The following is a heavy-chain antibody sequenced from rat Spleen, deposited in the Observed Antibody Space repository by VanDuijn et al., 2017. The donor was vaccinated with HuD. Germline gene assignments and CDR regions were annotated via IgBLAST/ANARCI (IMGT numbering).Heavy chain of an antibody. CDR3: ATAGARVSRFAY. J-gene: IGHJ3*01. V-gene: IGHV5-29*01. CDR1: GFTFSDYY. Sequence: EVQLVESDGGLVQPGRSLKLSCAASGFTFSDYYMAWVRQAPTKGLEWVATINYAGSNTYYRDSVKGRFTISRDNAQNSIYLQMNSLTSEDTATYYCATAGARVSRFAYWGQGTLVTVSS. D-gene: IGHD1-4*01. CDR2: INYAGSNT.